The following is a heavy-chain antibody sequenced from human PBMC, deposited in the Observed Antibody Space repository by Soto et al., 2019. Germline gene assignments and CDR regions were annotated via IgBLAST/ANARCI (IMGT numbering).Heavy chain of an antibody. Sequence: QVQLQESGPGLVKPSQTLSLTCTVSGGSISSGGYYWSWIGQHPGKGLEWIGYIYYSGSTYYNPSLKSRVAISVDTSKNHFSLKLSSVTAADTAVYYCARVHPDRRYYYGMDVWGQGTTVTVSS. CDR2: IYYSGST. D-gene: IGHD3-22*01. CDR3: ARVHPDRRYYYGMDV. V-gene: IGHV4-31*03. CDR1: GGSISSGGYY. J-gene: IGHJ6*02.